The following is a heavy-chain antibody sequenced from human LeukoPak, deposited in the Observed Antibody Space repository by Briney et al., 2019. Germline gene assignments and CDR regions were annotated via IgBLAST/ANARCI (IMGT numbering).Heavy chain of an antibody. CDR2: IYYSGST. CDR3: ARQGGGFWYFDL. Sequence: PSETLSLTCTVSGGSISSYYRSWIRQPPGKGLEWIGYIYYSGSTNNNPSLKSRVTISVDTSKNQFSLKLSSVTAADTAVYYCARQGGGFWYFDLWGRGTLVTVSS. J-gene: IGHJ2*01. D-gene: IGHD6-25*01. V-gene: IGHV4-59*08. CDR1: GGSISSYY.